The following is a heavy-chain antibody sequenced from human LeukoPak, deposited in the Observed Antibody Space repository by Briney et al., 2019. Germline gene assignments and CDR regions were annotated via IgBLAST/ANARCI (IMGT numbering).Heavy chain of an antibody. Sequence: SETLSLTCSVSGVSVSSSSYYWGWIRQPPGKGLEWIGSIFYSGATSGSTYQNPSLKSRVTISVDTPKNQFSLKLSSVTAADTAVYYCATLRSYYYDSGSSIWSQGTMVTVSS. CDR3: ATLRSYYYDSGSSI. CDR1: GVSVSSSSYY. CDR2: IFYSGATSGST. V-gene: IGHV4-39*01. J-gene: IGHJ3*02. D-gene: IGHD3-10*01.